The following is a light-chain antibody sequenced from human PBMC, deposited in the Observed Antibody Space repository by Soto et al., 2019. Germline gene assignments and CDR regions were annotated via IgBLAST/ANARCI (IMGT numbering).Light chain of an antibody. CDR1: QSVSSN. J-gene: IGKJ1*01. V-gene: IGKV3-15*01. Sequence: EIVMTQSPATLSVSPGERATLSCMASQSVSSNLAWYQQKPGQAPRLLIYGASTRATGIPARFSGSGSGTEFTLTISSLQSEDVAVDYCQQYNDWPPWTFGQGTKVEIK. CDR2: GAS. CDR3: QQYNDWPPWT.